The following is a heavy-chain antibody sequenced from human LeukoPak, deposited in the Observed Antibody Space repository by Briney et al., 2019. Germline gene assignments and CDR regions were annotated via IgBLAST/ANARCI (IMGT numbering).Heavy chain of an antibody. CDR2: MSYTGTT. CDR3: ARSGYSFLVDS. V-gene: IGHV4-39*01. CDR1: GGSISSSSYY. J-gene: IGHJ4*02. Sequence: MTSETLSLTCTVPGGSISSSSYYWGLIRQPPGKGLEWIASMSYTGTTYYNPSLKSRVSISVHTSKNQFSLNLSSVTAADTAVYFCARSGYSFLVDSWGQGTLVTVSS. D-gene: IGHD5-18*01.